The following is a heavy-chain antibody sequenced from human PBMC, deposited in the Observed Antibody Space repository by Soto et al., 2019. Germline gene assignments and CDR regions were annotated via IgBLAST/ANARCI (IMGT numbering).Heavy chain of an antibody. V-gene: IGHV3-30*18. Sequence: GGSLRLSCAASGFTFSSYGMHWVRQAPGKGLEWVAVISYDGSNKYYADSVKGRFTISRDNSKNTLYLQMNSLRAEDTAVYYCAKDKGPSYYYYGMDVWGQGTTVTVSS. CDR2: ISYDGSNK. CDR1: GFTFSSYG. CDR3: AKDKGPSYYYYGMDV. J-gene: IGHJ6*02.